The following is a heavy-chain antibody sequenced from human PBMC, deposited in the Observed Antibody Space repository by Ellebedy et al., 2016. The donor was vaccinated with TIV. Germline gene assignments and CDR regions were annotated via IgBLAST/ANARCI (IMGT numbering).Heavy chain of an antibody. CDR1: GGSISSYY. V-gene: IGHV4-59*08. CDR3: ASSLDTTMPFDY. D-gene: IGHD5-18*01. CDR2: IYYSGST. Sequence: MPSETLSLTCTVSGGSISSYYWSWIRQPPGKGLEWIGYIYYSGSTNSNPSLKSRVTMSGDTSKNQFSLKLNSVAAADTAVYYCASSLDTTMPFDYWGQGTLVTVSS. J-gene: IGHJ4*02.